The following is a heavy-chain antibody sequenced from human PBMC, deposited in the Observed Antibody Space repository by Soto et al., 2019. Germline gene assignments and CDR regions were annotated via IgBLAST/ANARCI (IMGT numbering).Heavy chain of an antibody. V-gene: IGHV1-3*01. D-gene: IGHD2-2*02. CDR2: INAGNGNT. CDR3: ARGDRDIVVVPAAIPYPDY. J-gene: IGHJ4*02. CDR1: GYTFTSYA. Sequence: ASVKVSCKASGYTFTSYAMHWVRHAPGQRLEWMGWINAGNGNTKYSQKFQGGVTITRDTSASTAYMELSSLRSEDTAVYYCARGDRDIVVVPAAIPYPDYWGQGTLVTVSS.